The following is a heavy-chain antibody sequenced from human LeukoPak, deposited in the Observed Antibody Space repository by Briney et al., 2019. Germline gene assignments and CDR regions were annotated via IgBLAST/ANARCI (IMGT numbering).Heavy chain of an antibody. CDR1: GYTFTSYY. Sequence: ASVKVSFKASGYTFTSYYTHWVRQAPGQGLEWMGIINPSGGSTSYAQKCQGRVTMTREMSTSTVYMELSSLRSEDTAVYHRARAGFTGDDFWSGYSAYFDYWGQGTLVTVSS. J-gene: IGHJ4*02. D-gene: IGHD3-3*01. CDR3: ARAGFTGDDFWSGYSAYFDY. CDR2: INPSGGST. V-gene: IGHV1-46*01.